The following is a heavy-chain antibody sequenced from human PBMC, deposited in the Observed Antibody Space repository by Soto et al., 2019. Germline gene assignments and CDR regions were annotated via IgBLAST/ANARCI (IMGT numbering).Heavy chain of an antibody. D-gene: IGHD3-10*01. V-gene: IGHV3-23*01. CDR2: ITSSGDKT. J-gene: IGHJ4*02. Sequence: EVQLLESGGDLVQPGGSLRLSCEVSGFTFSSHVMSWVRQAPGKGLEFVSSITSSGDKTYYTASVKGRFTISRDNSKNTLYLQMNSLRVEDTAIYFCAKRLSPSLWFAWDSWGQGTLVTVSS. CDR3: AKRLSPSLWFAWDS. CDR1: GFTFSSHV.